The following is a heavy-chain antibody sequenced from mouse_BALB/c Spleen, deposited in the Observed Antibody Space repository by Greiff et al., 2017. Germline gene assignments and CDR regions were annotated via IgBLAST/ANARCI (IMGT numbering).Heavy chain of an antibody. J-gene: IGHJ3*01. CDR1: GFTFSDYY. Sequence: EVQGVESGGGLVKPGGSLKLSCAASGFTFSDYYMYWVRQTPEKRLEWVATISDGGSYTYYPDSVKGRFTISRDNAKNNLYLQMSSLKSEDTAMYYCARGYYDYAWFAYWGQGTLVTVSA. D-gene: IGHD2-4*01. CDR3: ARGYYDYAWFAY. CDR2: ISDGGSYT. V-gene: IGHV5-4*02.